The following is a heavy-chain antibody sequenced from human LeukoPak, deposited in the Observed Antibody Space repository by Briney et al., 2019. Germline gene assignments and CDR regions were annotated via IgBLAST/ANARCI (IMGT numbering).Heavy chain of an antibody. Sequence: GGSLSLSCEASGFNFSALAMTWVRQAPGKGLEWVSRISERGDRTYYADSVKGRFTVSRNNSRATLHLQMSSLNAADTAIYYCVKGSWGDNWGQGSLVAVSS. V-gene: IGHV3-23*01. J-gene: IGHJ4*02. CDR3: VKGSWGDN. D-gene: IGHD3-16*01. CDR1: GFNFSALA. CDR2: ISERGDRT.